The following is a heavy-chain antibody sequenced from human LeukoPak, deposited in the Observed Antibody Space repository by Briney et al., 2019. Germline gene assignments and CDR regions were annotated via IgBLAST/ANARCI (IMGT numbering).Heavy chain of an antibody. CDR1: GASMSNYF. D-gene: IGHD3-10*01. J-gene: IGHJ6*02. CDR3: ARDFKVTMVRGVRSDYYYGMDV. CDR2: IYTSGST. Sequence: SETLSLTCAVSGASMSNYFWSWIRQPAGKGLEWIGRIYTSGSTNYNPSLKSRVTMSVDTPKNQFSLKLSSVTAADTAVYYCARDFKVTMVRGVRSDYYYGMDVWGQGTAVTVSS. V-gene: IGHV4-4*07.